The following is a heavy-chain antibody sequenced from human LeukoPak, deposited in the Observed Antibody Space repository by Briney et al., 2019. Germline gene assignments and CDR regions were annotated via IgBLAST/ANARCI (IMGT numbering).Heavy chain of an antibody. CDR2: IWYDGSNK. V-gene: IGHV3-33*01. Sequence: AGSLRLSCAASGLTFSSYGMHWVRQAPGKGLEWEAVIWYDGSNKYYADSVKGRFTISRDNSKNTLYLQMNSLRAEDTAVNYCARDGGYCSSTSCYGYYYYYGMDVWGQGTTVTVSS. CDR1: GLTFSSYG. CDR3: ARDGGYCSSTSCYGYYYYYGMDV. J-gene: IGHJ6*02. D-gene: IGHD2-2*01.